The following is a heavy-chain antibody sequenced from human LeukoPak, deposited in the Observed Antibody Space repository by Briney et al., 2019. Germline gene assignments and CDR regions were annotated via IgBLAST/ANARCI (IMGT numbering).Heavy chain of an antibody. CDR3: ARGSRSPYYYYYYMDV. V-gene: IGHV3-74*01. J-gene: IGHJ6*03. Sequence: GGSLRLSCAASGFTFSSYWMHWVRQVLGKGLVSVSRIKSDGSTTTYADSVKGRFTISRDNAKNTLYLQMNSPRVEDTAVYYCARGSRSPYYYYYYMDVWGKGTTVTVSS. CDR1: GFTFSSYW. CDR2: IKSDGSTT. D-gene: IGHD2-15*01.